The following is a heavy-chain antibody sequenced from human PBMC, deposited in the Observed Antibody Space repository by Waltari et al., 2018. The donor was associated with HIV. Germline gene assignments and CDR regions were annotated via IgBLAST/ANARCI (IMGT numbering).Heavy chain of an antibody. CDR2: MNPNSGDT. V-gene: IGHV1-8*01. CDR3: ARALAYCGGDCYSE. Sequence: QVQLVQSGAEVKKPGASVKVSCKASGYTFTSYDINWVRQASGQGLGWMGWMNPNSGDTGSAQKVQGRVTRTRNTSISTADMGLRSLRSEDADVYYCARALAYCGGDCYSEWGQGALVTVSS. D-gene: IGHD2-21*02. J-gene: IGHJ4*02. CDR1: GYTFTSYD.